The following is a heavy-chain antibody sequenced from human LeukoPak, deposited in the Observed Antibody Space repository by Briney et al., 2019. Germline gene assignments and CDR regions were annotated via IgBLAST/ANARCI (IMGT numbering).Heavy chain of an antibody. CDR2: ISDSGGRT. Sequence: GGSLRLSCAASGFTFSSYAMNWVRQAPGKGLEWVSGISDSGGRTYYADSVKGRFTISRDNSKNTLYLQMNSLRVEDTAIYCCAGGQWLPDYWGQGTLVTVSS. D-gene: IGHD6-19*01. V-gene: IGHV3-23*01. CDR1: GFTFSSYA. J-gene: IGHJ4*02. CDR3: AGGQWLPDY.